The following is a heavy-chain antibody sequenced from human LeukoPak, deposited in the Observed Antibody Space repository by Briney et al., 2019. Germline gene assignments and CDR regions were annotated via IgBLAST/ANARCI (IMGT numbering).Heavy chain of an antibody. V-gene: IGHV4-59*01. CDR2: IYYSGST. CDR1: GGSISSYY. J-gene: IGHJ4*02. D-gene: IGHD6-19*01. CDR3: ATAGYSSGWYGPPRY. Sequence: PSETLSLTCTVSGGSISSYYWSWIRQPPGKGLEWIGYIYYSGSTNYNPSLKSRVTISVDTSKNQFSLKLSSVTAADTAVYYCATAGYSSGWYGPPRYWGQGTLVTVSP.